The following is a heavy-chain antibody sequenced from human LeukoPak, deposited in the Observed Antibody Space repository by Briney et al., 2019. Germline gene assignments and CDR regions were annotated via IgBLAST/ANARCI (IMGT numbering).Heavy chain of an antibody. J-gene: IGHJ4*02. CDR1: GGSIGSYY. CDR2: IYYSGST. Sequence: SETLSLTCTVSGGSIGSYYWSWIRQPPGKGLEWIGYIYYSGSTNYNPSLKSRVTISVDTSKNQFSLKLSSVTAADTAVYYCARVIATVTYLDYWGQGALVTVSS. V-gene: IGHV4-59*08. D-gene: IGHD4-17*01. CDR3: ARVIATVTYLDY.